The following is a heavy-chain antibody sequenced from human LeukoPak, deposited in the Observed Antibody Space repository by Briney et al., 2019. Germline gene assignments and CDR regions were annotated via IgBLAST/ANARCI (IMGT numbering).Heavy chain of an antibody. D-gene: IGHD3-22*01. CDR1: GGSISSGGYY. V-gene: IGHV4-30-2*01. CDR2: IYHSGST. Sequence: SQTLSLTCTVSGGSISSGGYYWSWIRQPPGKGLEWIGYIYHSGSTYYNPSLKSRATISVDKSKNQFSLKLSSVTAADTAVYYCARDRKYYYDSSGYHDYWGQGTLVTVSS. J-gene: IGHJ4*02. CDR3: ARDRKYYYDSSGYHDY.